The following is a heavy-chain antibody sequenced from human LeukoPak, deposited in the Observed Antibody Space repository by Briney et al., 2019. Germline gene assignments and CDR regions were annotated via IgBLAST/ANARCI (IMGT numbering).Heavy chain of an antibody. D-gene: IGHD5-12*01. J-gene: IGHJ4*02. CDR3: AKCGNSGCHLIDY. CDR1: GFTFSSYS. V-gene: IGHV3-23*01. Sequence: QPGGSLRLSCAASGFTFSSYSMNWVRQAPGKGLEWVSAISGRTGATYYADSEKGRFTISRDNSKSTLYLQMDSLRAEDTAVYYCAKCGNSGCHLIDYWGQGTLVTVSS. CDR2: ISGRTGAT.